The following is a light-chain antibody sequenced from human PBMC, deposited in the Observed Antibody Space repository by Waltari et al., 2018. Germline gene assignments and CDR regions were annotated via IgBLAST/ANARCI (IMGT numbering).Light chain of an antibody. CDR2: AAS. Sequence: DTQMTQSPSSLSASVGDRVTITCRASHTITTYLNWYQQKPGKAPKVLISAASTLHSGVPSRFSGRGSGTYFPLPISSLQPEDFATYYCQQSYETPLTFGGGTRVEIK. V-gene: IGKV1-39*01. CDR3: QQSYETPLT. CDR1: HTITTY. J-gene: IGKJ4*01.